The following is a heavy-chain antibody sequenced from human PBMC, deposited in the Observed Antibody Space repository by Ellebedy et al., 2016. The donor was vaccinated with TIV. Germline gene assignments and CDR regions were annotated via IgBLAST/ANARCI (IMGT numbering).Heavy chain of an antibody. CDR1: GFTFSSYG. V-gene: IGHV3-33*01. Sequence: GESLKISXAASGFTFSSYGMRWVRQAPGKGLEWVAVIWYDGSNKYYADSVKGRFTISRDNSKNTLYLQMNSLRAEDTAVYYCARDHAIAAASLQHWGQGTLVTVSS. CDR2: IWYDGSNK. J-gene: IGHJ1*01. D-gene: IGHD6-13*01. CDR3: ARDHAIAAASLQH.